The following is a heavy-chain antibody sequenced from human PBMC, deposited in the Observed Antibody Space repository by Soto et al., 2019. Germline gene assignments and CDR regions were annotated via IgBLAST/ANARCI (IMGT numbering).Heavy chain of an antibody. Sequence: SETLSLTCTVAGGSISSYYWSGIRQPPGKGLEWIGYIYYSGSTNYNPSLKSRVTISVDTSKNQSSLKLSSVTAADTAVYYCAAREATIFFPGPLNDAFDIWGQGTMVTVSS. CDR1: GGSISSYY. CDR3: AAREATIFFPGPLNDAFDI. CDR2: IYYSGST. D-gene: IGHD3-9*01. J-gene: IGHJ3*02. V-gene: IGHV4-59*01.